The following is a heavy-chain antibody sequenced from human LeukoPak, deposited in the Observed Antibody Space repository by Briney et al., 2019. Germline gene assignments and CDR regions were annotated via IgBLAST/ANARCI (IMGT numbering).Heavy chain of an antibody. Sequence: VGCLRLSRAASGVTFSTYTMSSGCHAPGRRVEWVSSVCGSDSRSYYAASVKGRFTISKDNSKNTLYQKMSRLRAEDTAVYCCEKFSGYYYSDYWGQGTLVTVSS. CDR3: EKFSGYYYSDY. J-gene: IGHJ4*02. D-gene: IGHD5-12*01. CDR1: GVTFSTYT. CDR2: VCGSDSRS. V-gene: IGHV3-23*01.